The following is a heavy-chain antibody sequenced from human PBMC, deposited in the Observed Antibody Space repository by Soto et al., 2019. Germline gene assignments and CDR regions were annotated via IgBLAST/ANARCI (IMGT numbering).Heavy chain of an antibody. V-gene: IGHV4-4*02. CDR2: IYHSGST. CDR3: ARPLGPGLGWFDP. CDR1: SGSISSSNW. J-gene: IGHJ5*02. D-gene: IGHD2-21*01. Sequence: SETLSLTCAVSSGSISSSNWWSWVRQPPGTGLEWIGEIYHSGSTNYNPSLKSRVTISVDKSKNQFSLKLSSVTAADTAVYYCARPLGPGLGWFDPWGQGTLVTVSS.